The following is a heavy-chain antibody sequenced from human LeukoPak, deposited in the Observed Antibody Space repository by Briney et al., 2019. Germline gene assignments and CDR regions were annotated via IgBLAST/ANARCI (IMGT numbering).Heavy chain of an antibody. Sequence: ASVKVSCKASGYTFTSYGISWVRQAPGQGLEWMGWISAYNGNTNYAQKLQGRVTMTTDTSTSTAYMELRSLRSDDTAVYYCASGYSGYDAPPYYFDYWGQGTLVTVSS. V-gene: IGHV1-18*01. D-gene: IGHD5-12*01. CDR1: GYTFTSYG. CDR3: ASGYSGYDAPPYYFDY. CDR2: ISAYNGNT. J-gene: IGHJ4*02.